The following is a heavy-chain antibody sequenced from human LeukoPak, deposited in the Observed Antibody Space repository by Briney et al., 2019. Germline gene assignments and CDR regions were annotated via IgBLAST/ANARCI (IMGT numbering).Heavy chain of an antibody. D-gene: IGHD3-10*01. CDR3: AKDVYYYGSGSFDY. CDR1: GFTFGSYA. CDR2: ISGSGGST. Sequence: PGGSLRLSCAASGFTFGSYAMSWVRQAPGKGLEWVSAISGSGGSTYYADSVKGRFTISRDNSKNTLYLQMNSLRAEDTAVYYCAKDVYYYGSGSFDYWGQGTLVTVSS. J-gene: IGHJ4*02. V-gene: IGHV3-23*01.